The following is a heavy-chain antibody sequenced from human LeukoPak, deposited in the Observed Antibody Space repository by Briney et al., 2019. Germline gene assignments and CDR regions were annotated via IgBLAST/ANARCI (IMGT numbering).Heavy chain of an antibody. D-gene: IGHD5-18*01. CDR1: GFTFSSYA. CDR2: ISGSGGST. V-gene: IGHV3-23*01. CDR3: AKDRRYSYGPSDY. Sequence: GGSLRLSCAASGFTFSSYAMSWVRQAPGKGLEWVSAISGSGGSTYYADSVKGRFTISRDNSKNTLYLQLNSLRAEDTAVYYCAKDRRYSYGPSDYWGQGTLVTVSS. J-gene: IGHJ4*02.